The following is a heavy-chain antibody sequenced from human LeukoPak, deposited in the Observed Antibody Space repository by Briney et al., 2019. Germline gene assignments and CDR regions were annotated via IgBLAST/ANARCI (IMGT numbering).Heavy chain of an antibody. J-gene: IGHJ4*02. Sequence: GGSLRLSCGASGFTFSNYAMNWVRQVPGKGLEWLSGISRRGDTTYYTDSVKGRFTISRDNSNNTLCLQMNTLRADDTAVYYCSKATGPNSFRYIEYWGQGTLVTVSS. CDR2: ISRRGDTT. CDR3: SKATGPNSFRYIEY. V-gene: IGHV3-23*01. CDR1: GFTFSNYA. D-gene: IGHD3-9*01.